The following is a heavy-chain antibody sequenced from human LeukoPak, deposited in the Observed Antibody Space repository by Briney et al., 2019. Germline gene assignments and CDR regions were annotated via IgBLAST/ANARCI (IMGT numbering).Heavy chain of an antibody. CDR1: GFTFSAYA. CDR2: ITGSGHVS. Sequence: GGSLTLSCAASGFTFSAYAMVWVRQAPGRGLEWVSGITGSGHVSYYADSVKDRFAISRDNSKNTLYLQMNSLRAEDTAVYYCAKDPYSSSWSGWFDPWGQGTLVTVSS. CDR3: AKDPYSSSWSGWFDP. J-gene: IGHJ5*02. D-gene: IGHD6-13*01. V-gene: IGHV3-23*01.